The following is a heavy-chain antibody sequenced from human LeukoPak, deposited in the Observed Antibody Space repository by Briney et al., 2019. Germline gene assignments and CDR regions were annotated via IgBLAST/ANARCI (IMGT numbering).Heavy chain of an antibody. Sequence: PGGSLRLSCAASGFTFSSYSMNWVRQAPGKGLEWVSSISSSSSYIYYADSVKGRFTISRDNAKNSLYLQMNSLRAEDTAVYYCARNFGVVIGAFDIWGQGTMVTVSS. CDR2: ISSSSSYI. D-gene: IGHD3-3*01. V-gene: IGHV3-21*01. J-gene: IGHJ3*02. CDR1: GFTFSSYS. CDR3: ARNFGVVIGAFDI.